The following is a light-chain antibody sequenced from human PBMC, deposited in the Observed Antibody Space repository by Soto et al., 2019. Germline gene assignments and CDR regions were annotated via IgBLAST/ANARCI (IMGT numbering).Light chain of an antibody. CDR3: QAWDSSSVI. V-gene: IGLV3-1*01. CDR2: QDN. Sequence: SYELTQPPSVSVSPGQTASLTCSGDRLGSKYASWYQQKAGQSPVLVIYQDNKRPSGIPERISGSNSGNTATLTISGTQALDEAAYYCQAWDSSSVIFGGGTQLTVL. CDR1: RLGSKY. J-gene: IGLJ2*01.